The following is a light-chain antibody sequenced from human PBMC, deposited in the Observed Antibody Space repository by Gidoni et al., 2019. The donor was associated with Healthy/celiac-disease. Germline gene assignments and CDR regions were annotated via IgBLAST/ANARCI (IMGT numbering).Light chain of an antibody. V-gene: IGKV1-39*01. CDR2: AAS. J-gene: IGKJ3*01. CDR3: QQSYSTLGPFN. CDR1: QSLSSY. Sequence: DIQMTQSPSSLSASVGDRVTITCLARQSLSSYLTWYQQKPGKAPKLLIYAASSLQSGVPSRCSGSGSGTDFTRTISSLQPEDFETYYCQQSYSTLGPFNFGPGTKVDIK.